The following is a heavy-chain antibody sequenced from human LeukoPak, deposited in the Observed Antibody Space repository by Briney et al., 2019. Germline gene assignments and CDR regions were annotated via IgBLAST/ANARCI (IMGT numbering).Heavy chain of an antibody. CDR1: GYTFITYG. CDR3: ARVAGVSSNYSET. J-gene: IGHJ6*01. D-gene: IGHD1-26*01. V-gene: IGHV1-18*01. CDR2: ITPYNGDT. Sequence: ASVKVSSTASGYTFITYGITWVRQAPGQGLEWMGWITPYNGDTNYAQNLQDRVTMTTDTSTSTAYMELRSLRSDDTAVYFCARVAGVSSNYSETRGDGNPVTVSS.